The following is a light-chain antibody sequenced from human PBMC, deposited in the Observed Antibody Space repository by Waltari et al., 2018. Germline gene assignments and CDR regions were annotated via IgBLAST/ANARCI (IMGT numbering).Light chain of an antibody. CDR3: QQSFSTPLYT. CDR2: AAS. J-gene: IGKJ2*01. CDR1: QNIDTY. Sequence: DIQMTQSPSSLSASVGDRITITCRASQNIDTYLNWYQQKPGKDPKLLIYAASSLQSGVPSRFSGSGSGTDFTLTISSLQPEDFATYSFQQSFSTPLYTFGQGTKLEIK. V-gene: IGKV1-39*01.